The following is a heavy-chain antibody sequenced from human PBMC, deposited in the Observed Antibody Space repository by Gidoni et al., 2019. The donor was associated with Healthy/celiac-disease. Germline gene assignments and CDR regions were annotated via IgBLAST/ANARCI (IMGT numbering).Heavy chain of an antibody. CDR1: GGSISSGGYY. V-gene: IGHV4-31*03. CDR2: IYYSGST. D-gene: IGHD4-17*01. CDR3: ARGHPPTVTSGGGRLFDY. Sequence: QVQLQESGPGLVKPSQTLSLTCTVSGGSISSGGYYWSWIRQHPGKGLEWIGYIYYSGSTYYNPSLKSRVTISVDTSKNQFSLKLSSVTAADTAVYYCARGHPPTVTSGGGRLFDYWGQGTLVTVSS. J-gene: IGHJ4*02.